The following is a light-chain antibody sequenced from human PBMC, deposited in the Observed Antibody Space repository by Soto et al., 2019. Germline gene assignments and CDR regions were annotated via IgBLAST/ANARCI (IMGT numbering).Light chain of an antibody. J-gene: IGLJ1*01. CDR3: QSHDSSLSGYV. CDR2: GNS. V-gene: IGLV1-40*01. Sequence: QPVLTQPPSVSGAPGQRVTISCTGSSSNIGAGYDVHWYQQLPGTAPKLLIYGNSNRPSGVPDRFSGSKFGTPASLAITGLQAEDEADYYCQSHDSSLSGYVFGTGTKLTVL. CDR1: SSNIGAGYD.